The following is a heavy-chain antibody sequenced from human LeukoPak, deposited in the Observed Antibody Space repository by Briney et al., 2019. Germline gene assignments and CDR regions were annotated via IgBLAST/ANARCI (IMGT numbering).Heavy chain of an antibody. D-gene: IGHD6-19*01. Sequence: GGSLRLSCAASGFTFSSYSMNWVRQAPGKGVEWVSSISSSSSYIYYADSVKGRFTISRDNAKNSLYLQMNSLRAEDTAVYYCARGTLLSGWFRPNWFDPWGQGTLVTVSS. CDR2: ISSSSSYI. J-gene: IGHJ5*02. CDR1: GFTFSSYS. CDR3: ARGTLLSGWFRPNWFDP. V-gene: IGHV3-21*01.